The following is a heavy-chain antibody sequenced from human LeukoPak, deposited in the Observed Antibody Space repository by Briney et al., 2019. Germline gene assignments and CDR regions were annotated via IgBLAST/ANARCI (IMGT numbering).Heavy chain of an antibody. CDR2: ISSSSSFM. CDR1: GFTVNSNY. J-gene: IGHJ4*02. D-gene: IGHD3-3*01. Sequence: GGSLRLSCAASGFTVNSNYMSWVHQAPGKGLEWVSSISSSSSFMYSADSVKGRFTISRDNAKNSLYLQMNSLRAEDTAVYYCARSDEAAFWSGYYFDYWGQGTLVTVSS. V-gene: IGHV3-21*01. CDR3: ARSDEAAFWSGYYFDY.